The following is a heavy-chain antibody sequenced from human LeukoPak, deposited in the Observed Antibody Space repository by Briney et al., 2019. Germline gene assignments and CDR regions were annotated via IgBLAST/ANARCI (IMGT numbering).Heavy chain of an antibody. D-gene: IGHD3-10*01. CDR1: GFTFNSYG. J-gene: IGHJ5*02. Sequence: GGSLTLSGAASGFTFNSYGMHGVRQAPGKGLEWVAVIWYVESNKYYEAPLKGRFTISRDNSKNTLYLQMNSLRAEDTAVYYCAKDGVWFGELSGFDPWGQGTLVTVSS. CDR3: AKDGVWFGELSGFDP. V-gene: IGHV3-33*06. CDR2: IWYVESNK.